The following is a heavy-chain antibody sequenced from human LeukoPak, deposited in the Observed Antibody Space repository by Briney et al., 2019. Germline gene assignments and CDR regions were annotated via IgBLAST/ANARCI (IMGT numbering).Heavy chain of an antibody. V-gene: IGHV3-20*04. CDR2: INWNGGST. D-gene: IGHD3-22*01. J-gene: IGHJ4*02. CDR3: ARVNDSSGYYSAPFDY. Sequence: GGSLRLSCTASGFTFDDYGMSWVRQAPGKGLEGVSGINWNGGSTGYADSVKGRFTISRDNAKNSLYLQMNSLRAEDTALYYCARVNDSSGYYSAPFDYWGQGTLVTVSS. CDR1: GFTFDDYG.